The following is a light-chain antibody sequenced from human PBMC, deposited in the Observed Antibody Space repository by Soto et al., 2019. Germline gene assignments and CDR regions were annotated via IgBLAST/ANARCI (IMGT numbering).Light chain of an antibody. CDR1: QSVSSN. V-gene: IGKV3-15*01. CDR3: QQYNNWPPWT. J-gene: IGKJ1*01. Sequence: EIVMTQSPATLSVSPGERATVSCRSSQSVSSNLAWYQQKPGQAPRLLIYGASTRSTGIPASFSGRGSGTESTLPISSLQSEDFAVYYWQQYNNWPPWTFGQGTKVDIK. CDR2: GAS.